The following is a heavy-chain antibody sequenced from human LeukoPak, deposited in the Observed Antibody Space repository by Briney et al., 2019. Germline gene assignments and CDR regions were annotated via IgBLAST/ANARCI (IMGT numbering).Heavy chain of an antibody. CDR2: IYYSGST. J-gene: IGHJ4*02. Sequence: PSETLSLTCTVSGGFISSSRYYWGWIRQPPGKELEWIGSIYYSGSTYYSPSLKSRVTISVDMSKNQFSLKLTSVTAADTAVYYCARHGDDSTGFYLDYWGQGTLVTVSS. CDR3: ARHGDDSTGFYLDY. CDR1: GGFISSSRYY. D-gene: IGHD3-22*01. V-gene: IGHV4-39*01.